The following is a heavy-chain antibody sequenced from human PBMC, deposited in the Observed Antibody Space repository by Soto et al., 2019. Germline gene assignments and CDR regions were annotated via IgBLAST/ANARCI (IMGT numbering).Heavy chain of an antibody. V-gene: IGHV3-23*01. CDR1: GFTFSRYA. J-gene: IGHJ4*02. CDR3: AKDWRGSSWYYFDY. D-gene: IGHD6-13*01. Sequence: EVQLLESGGCLVQPGGSLRLSCAASGFTFSRYAMSWCRQPPGKGLEWVSAISGSGGSTYYADSVKGRFTISRDNSKNTLYMQMNSLRAEDTAVYYCAKDWRGSSWYYFDYWGQGTLVTVFS. CDR2: ISGSGGST.